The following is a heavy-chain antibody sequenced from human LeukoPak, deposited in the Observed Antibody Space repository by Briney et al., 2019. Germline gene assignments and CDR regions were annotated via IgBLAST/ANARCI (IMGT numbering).Heavy chain of an antibody. J-gene: IGHJ4*02. CDR3: AKAEFYSYFDY. D-gene: IGHD1-26*01. CDR1: GFIFGSYA. CDR2: LSANGGKT. Sequence: GGSLRLSCAASGFIFGSYAMNWVRQAPGKGLEWVSILSANGGKTFYADSVKGRFTISRDNSKNTLYLQMNSLRAEDTAVYYCAKAEFYSYFDYWGQGTLVTVSS. V-gene: IGHV3-23*01.